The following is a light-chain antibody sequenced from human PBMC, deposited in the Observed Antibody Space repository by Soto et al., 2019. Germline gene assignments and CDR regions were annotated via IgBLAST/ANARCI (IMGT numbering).Light chain of an antibody. Sequence: EIQLTQSPSVLSASVVATVTITCRASQALSNYLAWYQQKPGKAPDLLIYSASTLQSGVPSRFSGSGSETEFSLTIRALQPEDFATYYCQQLSRYPLTFGGGTKVDIK. V-gene: IGKV1-9*01. CDR1: QALSNY. J-gene: IGKJ4*01. CDR3: QQLSRYPLT. CDR2: SAS.